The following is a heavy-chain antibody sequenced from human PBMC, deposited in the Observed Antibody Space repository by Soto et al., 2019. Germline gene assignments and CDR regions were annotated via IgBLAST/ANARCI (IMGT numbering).Heavy chain of an antibody. V-gene: IGHV4-34*01. D-gene: IGHD3-10*01. Sequence: SETLSLTCDVFNGSFSGYYWSWIRQPPGKGLEWIGEITNSGYTNYNPSLKNRVTILIDRSKNHFSLKVTSVTAADTAVYYCARGLGYFPHWGQGTLVTVSS. CDR2: ITNSGYT. CDR1: NGSFSGYY. J-gene: IGHJ1*01. CDR3: ARGLGYFPH.